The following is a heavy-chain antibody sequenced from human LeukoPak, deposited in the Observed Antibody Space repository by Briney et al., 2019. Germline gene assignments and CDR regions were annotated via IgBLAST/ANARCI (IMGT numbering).Heavy chain of an antibody. CDR1: GFTFSGSA. D-gene: IGHD2-2*01. CDR3: TRRGPYCSSTSCYSYYYYMDV. CDR2: IRSKANSYAT. V-gene: IGHV3-73*01. Sequence: PGGSLKLSRVASGFTFSGSAMHWVRQASARGVEWVGRIRSKANSYATAYAPWVEGRLTISRDETKNTEYLQMKSLKTEDTGVYYCTRRGPYCSSTSCYSYYYYMDVWGKGTTVTVSS. J-gene: IGHJ6*03.